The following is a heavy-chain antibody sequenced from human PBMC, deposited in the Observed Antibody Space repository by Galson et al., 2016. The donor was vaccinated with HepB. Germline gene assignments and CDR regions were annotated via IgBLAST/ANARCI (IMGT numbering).Heavy chain of an antibody. CDR1: RFSFNSYS. CDR2: VSSGSNFI. D-gene: IGHD6-6*01. CDR3: AREMFRSIAARPARDAFDI. Sequence: SLRLSCAASRFSFNSYSMNWVRQAPGKGLEWVSTVSSGSNFIYYADSVKGRFTVSRDNDKNSLYLQMNSLRAEDTAVYYCAREMFRSIAARPARDAFDIWGQGTLVTVAS. J-gene: IGHJ3*02. V-gene: IGHV3-21*01.